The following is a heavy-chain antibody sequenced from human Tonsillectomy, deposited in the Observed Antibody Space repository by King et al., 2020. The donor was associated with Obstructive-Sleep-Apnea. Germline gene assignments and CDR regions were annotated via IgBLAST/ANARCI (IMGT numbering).Heavy chain of an antibody. V-gene: IGHV3-43*01. CDR3: AKEGAYGSGSDLYFDY. Sequence: VQLVESGGVVVQPGGSLRLSCAASGFTFTDYTMHWVRQAPGKGLGWVSLINWDGAKTYYADSVKGRFTISRDNSRNSLFLQMNSLGTEDTAVYYCAKEGAYGSGSDLYFDYWGQGTLVTVSS. CDR1: GFTFTDYT. CDR2: INWDGAKT. J-gene: IGHJ4*02. D-gene: IGHD3-10*01.